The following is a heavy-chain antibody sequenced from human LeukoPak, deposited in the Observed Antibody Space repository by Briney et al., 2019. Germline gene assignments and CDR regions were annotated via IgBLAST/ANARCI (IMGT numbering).Heavy chain of an antibody. CDR1: GFTFSSYW. V-gene: IGHV3-74*01. J-gene: IGHJ4*02. Sequence: GGSLRLSCAASGFTFSSYWMHWVCQAPGKGLVWVSRINSDGSSTSYADSVKGRFTISRDNAKNTLYLQMNSLRAEDTAVYYCARDLNLYYDFWSGYTIGYWGQGTLVTVSS. D-gene: IGHD3-3*01. CDR2: INSDGSST. CDR3: ARDLNLYYDFWSGYTIGY.